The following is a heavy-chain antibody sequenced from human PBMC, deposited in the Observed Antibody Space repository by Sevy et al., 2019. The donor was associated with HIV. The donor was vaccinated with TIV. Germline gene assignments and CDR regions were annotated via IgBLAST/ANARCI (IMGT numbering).Heavy chain of an antibody. CDR1: GFTVSSNY. J-gene: IGHJ6*02. CDR2: IYSGGST. CDR3: ARDYWIVVAASGDYYYYGMDV. D-gene: IGHD2-21*01. Sequence: GGSLRLSCAASGFTVSSNYMSWVRQAPGKGLEWVSVIYSGGSTYYADSVKGRFTISRDNSKNTLYLQMNSLRAEDTAVYYCARDYWIVVAASGDYYYYGMDVWGQGTTVTVSS. V-gene: IGHV3-53*01.